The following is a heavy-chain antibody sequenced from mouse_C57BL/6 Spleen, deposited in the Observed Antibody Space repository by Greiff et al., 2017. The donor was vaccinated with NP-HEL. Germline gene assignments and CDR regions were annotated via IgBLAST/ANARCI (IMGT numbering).Heavy chain of an antibody. J-gene: IGHJ3*01. D-gene: IGHD1-1*01. V-gene: IGHV1-26*01. CDR3: ARMQRTTVVATPFAY. CDR1: GYTFTDYY. Sequence: VQLQQSGPELVKPGASVKISCKASGYTFTDYYMNWVKQSHGKSLEWIGDINPNNGGTSYNQKFKGKATLTVDKSSSTAYMELRSLTSEDSAVYYCARMQRTTVVATPFAYWGQGTLVTVSA. CDR2: INPNNGGT.